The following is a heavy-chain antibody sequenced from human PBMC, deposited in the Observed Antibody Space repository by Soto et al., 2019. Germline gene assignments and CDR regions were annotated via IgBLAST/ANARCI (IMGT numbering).Heavy chain of an antibody. V-gene: IGHV1-69*13. Sequence: GASVKGSWKASGGTFSSYAISWVRQAPGQGLEWMGGIIPIFGTANYAQKFQGRVTITADESTSTAYMELSSLRSEDTAVYYCARGTDGYNRYYFDYWGQGTLVTVSS. CDR2: IIPIFGTA. CDR1: GGTFSSYA. D-gene: IGHD5-12*01. J-gene: IGHJ4*02. CDR3: ARGTDGYNRYYFDY.